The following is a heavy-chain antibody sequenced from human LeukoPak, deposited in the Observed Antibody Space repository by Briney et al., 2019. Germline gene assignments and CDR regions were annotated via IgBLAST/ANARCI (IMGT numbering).Heavy chain of an antibody. CDR1: GGSISSYF. D-gene: IGHD1-14*01. V-gene: IGHV4-4*07. CDR2: IHTSGST. CDR3: ARDPEGHGNYFDY. Sequence: SETLSLTCTVSGGSISSYFCTWIRQPAGKGLEWIGRIHTSGSTNYNPSLKSRVTMSVDTSKNQFSLKLSSVTAADAAVYYCARDPEGHGNYFDYWGQGALVTVSS. J-gene: IGHJ4*02.